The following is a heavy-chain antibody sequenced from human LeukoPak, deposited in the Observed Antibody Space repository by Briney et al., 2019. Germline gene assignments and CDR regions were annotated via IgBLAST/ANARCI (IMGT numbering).Heavy chain of an antibody. D-gene: IGHD6-19*01. CDR3: ARDAGYSSGWYGRLYYFDY. CDR2: INHSGST. Sequence: SETLSLTCAVYGGSFSGYYWSWIRQPPGKGLEWIGEINHSGSTNYNPSLKSRVTISVDTSKNQFSLKLSSVTAADTAVYYCARDAGYSSGWYGRLYYFDYWGQGTLVTVSS. V-gene: IGHV4-34*01. CDR1: GGSFSGYY. J-gene: IGHJ4*02.